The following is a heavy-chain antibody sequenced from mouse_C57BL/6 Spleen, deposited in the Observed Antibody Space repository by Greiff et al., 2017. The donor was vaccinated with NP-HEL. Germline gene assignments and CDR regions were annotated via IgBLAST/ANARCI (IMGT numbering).Heavy chain of an antibody. D-gene: IGHD2-3*01. V-gene: IGHV5-9-1*02. CDR3: TRDLLYDGYSLFAY. J-gene: IGHJ3*01. Sequence: EVQGVESGEGLVKPGGSLKLSCAASGFTFSSYAMSWVRQTPEKRLEWVAYISSGGDYIYYADTVKGRFTISRDNARNTLYLQMSSLKSEDTAMYYCTRDLLYDGYSLFAYWGQGTLVTVSA. CDR1: GFTFSSYA. CDR2: ISSGGDYI.